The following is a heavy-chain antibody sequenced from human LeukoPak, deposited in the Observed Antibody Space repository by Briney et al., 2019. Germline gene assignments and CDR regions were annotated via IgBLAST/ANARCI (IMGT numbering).Heavy chain of an antibody. Sequence: GGSLRLSCAASGFTFSSSAMSWVRQAPGKGLEWVSAISNNGGYTYYADSVQGRFTISRDNSKSTLCLQMNSLRAEDTAVYYCAKQLGYCSDGSCYFPYWGRGTLVTVSS. V-gene: IGHV3-23*01. D-gene: IGHD2-15*01. J-gene: IGHJ4*02. CDR2: ISNNGGYT. CDR3: AKQLGYCSDGSCYFPY. CDR1: GFTFSSSA.